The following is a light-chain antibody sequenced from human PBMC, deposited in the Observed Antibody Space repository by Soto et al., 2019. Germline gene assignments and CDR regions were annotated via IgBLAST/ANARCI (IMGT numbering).Light chain of an antibody. V-gene: IGKV4-1*01. CDR2: WTS. Sequence: DIVMTQSPDSLAVSLGERATINCKSSQSVLYSSNNKNYLAWYQQKTGQPPKLLIYWTSTRESGVPDRFSGSGSGTDFTLPISRLPDEYVAFYYCQQYYSTWTFGQGTKVEIK. CDR1: QSVLYSSNNKNY. J-gene: IGKJ1*01. CDR3: QQYYSTWT.